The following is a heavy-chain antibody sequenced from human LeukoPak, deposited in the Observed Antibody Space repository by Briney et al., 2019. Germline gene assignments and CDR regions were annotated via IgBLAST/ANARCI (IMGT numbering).Heavy chain of an antibody. CDR1: GFIFSSYG. D-gene: IGHD6-19*01. CDR3: AKAYSSGWNYFDF. Sequence: GGSLRLSCAASGFIFSSYGMHWVRQAPGKGLEWVALISHDGSDKYYADSVKGRFTISRDNSKNTLYLQMNSLRAEDTAVYYCAKAYSSGWNYFDFWGQGTLVTVSS. CDR2: ISHDGSDK. V-gene: IGHV3-30*18. J-gene: IGHJ4*02.